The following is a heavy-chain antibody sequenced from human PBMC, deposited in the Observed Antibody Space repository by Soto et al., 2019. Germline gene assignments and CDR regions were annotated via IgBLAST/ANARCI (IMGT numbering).Heavy chain of an antibody. J-gene: IGHJ4*02. CDR3: ASTYSNASSGPFDF. CDR2: IYYSGTT. CDR1: GGSISSGHYY. Sequence: NPSETLSLTCSVSGGSISSGHYYWSWIRQHPEKGLEWIGYIYYSGTTYYNLSLESRVTISVDTSENQFSLNLNSVTAADTAMYYCASTYSNASSGPFDFWGQGALVTVSS. D-gene: IGHD1-26*01. V-gene: IGHV4-31*03.